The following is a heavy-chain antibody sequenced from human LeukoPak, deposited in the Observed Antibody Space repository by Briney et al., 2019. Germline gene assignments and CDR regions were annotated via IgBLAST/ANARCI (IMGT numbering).Heavy chain of an antibody. CDR2: ISGSGGST. CDR3: AKVIAGLDY. D-gene: IGHD6-13*01. J-gene: IGHJ4*02. V-gene: IGHV3-23*01. CDR1: GFTFSSYA. Sequence: LGGSLRLSCAASGFTFSSYAMSWVRQAPRKGLEWVSAISGSGGSTYYADSVKGRFTISRDNSKKTLYLQMNSLRGEDTAVYYCAKVIAGLDYWGQGTLVTVSS.